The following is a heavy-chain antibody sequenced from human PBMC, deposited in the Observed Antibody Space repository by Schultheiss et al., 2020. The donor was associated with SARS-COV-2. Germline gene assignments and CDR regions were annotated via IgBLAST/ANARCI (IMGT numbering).Heavy chain of an antibody. J-gene: IGHJ4*02. Sequence: GGSLRLSCAASGFTFSSYGMHWVRQAPGKGLEWVAFIRYDGSNKYYADSVKGRFTISRDNSKNTLYLQINSLRAEDTAVYYCAKDAFQETGSYYPHFDYWGQGTLVTVSS. V-gene: IGHV3-30*02. CDR3: AKDAFQETGSYYPHFDY. D-gene: IGHD3-10*01. CDR1: GFTFSSYG. CDR2: IRYDGSNK.